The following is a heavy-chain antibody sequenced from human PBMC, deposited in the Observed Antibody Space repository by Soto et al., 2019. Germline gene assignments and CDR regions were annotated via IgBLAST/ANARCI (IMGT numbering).Heavy chain of an antibody. V-gene: IGHV1-2*02. CDR1: GYTFTGYY. J-gene: IGHJ6*02. CDR2: INPNSGGT. CDR3: ARDDYYDSSGRPGMDV. Sequence: ASVKVSCKASGYTFTGYYMHWVRQAPGQGLEWMGWINPNSGGTNYAQKFQGRVTMTRDTSISTAYMELSRLRSDDTAVYYCARDDYYDSSGRPGMDVWGPGTTVTVSS. D-gene: IGHD3-22*01.